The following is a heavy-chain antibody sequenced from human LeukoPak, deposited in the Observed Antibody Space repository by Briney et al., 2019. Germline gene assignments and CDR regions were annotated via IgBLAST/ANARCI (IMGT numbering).Heavy chain of an antibody. V-gene: IGHV4-59*01. CDR3: ARAGYSYGKPFDY. Sequence: PSGTLSLTCTVSGGSISSYYWSWIRQPPVKGLEWIGYIYYSGSTNYNPSLKSRVTISVDTSKNQFSLKLSSVTAADTAVYYCARAGYSYGKPFDYWGQGTLVTVSS. D-gene: IGHD5-18*01. J-gene: IGHJ4*02. CDR2: IYYSGST. CDR1: GGSISSYY.